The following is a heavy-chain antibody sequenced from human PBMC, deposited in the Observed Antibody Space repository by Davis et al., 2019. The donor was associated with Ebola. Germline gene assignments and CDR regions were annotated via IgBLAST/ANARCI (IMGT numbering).Heavy chain of an antibody. CDR1: GFTFSNHW. J-gene: IGHJ4*02. CDR2: LSYDGSNK. Sequence: GGSLRLSCAASGFTFSNHWMHWVRQAPGKRLEWVAFLSYDGSNKFYADSVKGRFTISRDNSKSTLYLQMNSLRPEDTALYSCAGGDYYDTAGYYIYWGRGTLVTVSS. CDR3: AGGDYYDTAGYYIY. V-gene: IGHV3-30*02. D-gene: IGHD3-22*01.